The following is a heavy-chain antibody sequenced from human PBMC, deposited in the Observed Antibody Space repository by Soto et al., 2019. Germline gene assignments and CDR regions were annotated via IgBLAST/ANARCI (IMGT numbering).Heavy chain of an antibody. CDR1: GYTFTGYY. CDR2: INPNSGGT. Sequence: SVKVSCKASGYTFTGYYMHWARQAPGQGLEWMGWINPNSGGTNYAQKFQGRVTMTRDTSISTAYMELSRLRSDDTAVYYCARERYCSGGSCYSAPYYYGMDVWGQGATVTVSS. V-gene: IGHV1-2*02. D-gene: IGHD2-15*01. J-gene: IGHJ6*02. CDR3: ARERYCSGGSCYSAPYYYGMDV.